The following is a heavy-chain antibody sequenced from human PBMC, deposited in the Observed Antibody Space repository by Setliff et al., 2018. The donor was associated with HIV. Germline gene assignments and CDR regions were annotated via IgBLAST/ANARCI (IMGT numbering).Heavy chain of an antibody. D-gene: IGHD3-22*01. CDR3: ARGRPDDSVGFGY. V-gene: IGHV4-61*01. J-gene: IGHJ4*02. CDR1: GGSISSGSYY. CDR2: IYYSGST. Sequence: LSLTCTVSGGSISSGSYYWSWIRQPPGKGLEWIGYIYYSGSTNYNPSLKSRVTISVDTSKNQFSLKLTSVTAADTAVYYCARGRPDDSVGFGYWGQGTLVTVSS.